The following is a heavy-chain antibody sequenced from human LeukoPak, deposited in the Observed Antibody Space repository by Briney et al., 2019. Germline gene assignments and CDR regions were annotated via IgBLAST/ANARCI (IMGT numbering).Heavy chain of an antibody. D-gene: IGHD6-13*01. CDR1: GGSISSSSYY. J-gene: IGHJ4*02. Sequence: SETLSLTCAVSGGSISSSSYYWSWIRQPPGKGLEWIGTMYFSGSTYYNPSLKSRVTISVDTSKNQFSLKLSSVTAADTAVYYCARGRELAKRTLGRSSTWSRGGSDYWGQGTLVTVSS. CDR3: ARGRELAKRTLGRSSTWSRGGSDY. V-gene: IGHV4-39*01. CDR2: MYFSGST.